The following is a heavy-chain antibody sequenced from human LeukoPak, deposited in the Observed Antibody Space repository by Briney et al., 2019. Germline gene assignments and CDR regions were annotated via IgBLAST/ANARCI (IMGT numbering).Heavy chain of an antibody. Sequence: PSQTLSLTCAVSGGSISRDSSYWSWIRQYPGTGLEWIGFISFSGDTNYNPSLKSRLTISRDMSKNQFSLRLSSVTAADTALYYCGGANSGYYPIDNWGQGTLVSVSS. CDR3: GGANSGYYPIDN. J-gene: IGHJ4*02. D-gene: IGHD3-22*01. CDR1: GGSISRDSSY. V-gene: IGHV4-31*11. CDR2: ISFSGDT.